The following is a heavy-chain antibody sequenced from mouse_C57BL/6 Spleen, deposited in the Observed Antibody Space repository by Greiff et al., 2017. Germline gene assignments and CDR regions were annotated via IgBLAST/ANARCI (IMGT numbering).Heavy chain of an antibody. J-gene: IGHJ3*01. D-gene: IGHD2-4*01. V-gene: IGHV1-64*01. CDR3: ARGRDYDGAWFAY. CDR2: IHPNSGST. CDR1: GYTFTSYW. Sequence: QVQLQQPGAELVKPGASVKLSCKASGYTFTSYWMHWVKQRPGQGLEWIGMIHPNSGSTNYNEKFKSKATLTVDKSSSTAYMQLSSLTSEDSAVYYCARGRDYDGAWFAYWGQGTLVTGSA.